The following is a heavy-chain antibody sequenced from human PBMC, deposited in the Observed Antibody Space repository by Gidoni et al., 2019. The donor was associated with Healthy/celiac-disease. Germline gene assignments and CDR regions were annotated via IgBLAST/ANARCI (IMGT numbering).Heavy chain of an antibody. D-gene: IGHD1-26*01. CDR1: GGSISSSSYY. CDR3: ARREGATIDY. Sequence: QLQLQESGPGLVKPSETLSLTCTVSGGSISSSSYYWGWIRQPPGKGLVWIGSIYYSGSTYYNPSLKSRVTISVDTSKNQFSLKLSSVTAADTAVYYCARREGATIDYWGQGTLVTVSS. J-gene: IGHJ4*02. CDR2: IYYSGST. V-gene: IGHV4-39*01.